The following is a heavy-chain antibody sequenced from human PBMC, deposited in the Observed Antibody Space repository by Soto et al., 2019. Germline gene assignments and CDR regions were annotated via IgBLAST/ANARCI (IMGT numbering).Heavy chain of an antibody. V-gene: IGHV3-23*01. Sequence: GGSLRLSCAASGFTFSSYAMSWVRQAPGKGLEWVSAISGSGGSTYYADSVKGRFTISRDNSKNTLYLQMNSLRAEDTAVYYCAKGGPLLYPVFYYYYMDVWGKGTTVTVSS. J-gene: IGHJ6*03. CDR1: GFTFSSYA. D-gene: IGHD2-2*02. CDR2: ISGSGGST. CDR3: AKGGPLLYPVFYYYYMDV.